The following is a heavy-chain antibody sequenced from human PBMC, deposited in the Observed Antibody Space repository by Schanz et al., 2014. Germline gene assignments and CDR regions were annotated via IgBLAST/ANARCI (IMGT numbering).Heavy chain of an antibody. CDR2: INPSGGST. CDR1: GYTFTSYY. Sequence: QVQLVQSGAEVKKPGASVKVSCKASGYTFTSYYMYWVRQAPGQGLEWMGIINPSGGSTRYGQKFQGRIAVTADTSTSTVYLELSSRRTDDTAVYYCGRGFSRSYIDVWGQGTLITVSS. D-gene: IGHD6-6*01. CDR3: GRGFSRSYIDV. J-gene: IGHJ4*02. V-gene: IGHV1-46*03.